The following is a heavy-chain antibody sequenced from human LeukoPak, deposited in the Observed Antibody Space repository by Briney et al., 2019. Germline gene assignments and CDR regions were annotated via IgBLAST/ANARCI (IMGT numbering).Heavy chain of an antibody. J-gene: IGHJ5*02. V-gene: IGHV3-48*01. CDR2: ISSSSSTI. CDR3: ATHCSTSICP. D-gene: IGHD2-2*01. CDR1: GFTFRSNR. Sequence: PGGPLSTPCPATGFTFRSNRMSWFRQAQGKGLEWVSYISSSSSTIYYADSVKGRFTVSRDNAKNSLYLQMNTLRAEDTAVYYCATHCSTSICPWDQGTLVTVAS.